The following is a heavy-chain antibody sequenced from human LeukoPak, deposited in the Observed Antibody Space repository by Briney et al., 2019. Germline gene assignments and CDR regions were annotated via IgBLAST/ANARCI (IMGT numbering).Heavy chain of an antibody. Sequence: GASVTVSCKASGYTFTSYAMNWVRQAPGQGLEWMGWINTNTGNPTYAQGFTGRFVFSLDTSVSTAYLQISSLKAEDTAVYYCARSSPYGDYPYYYYYGMDVWGQGTTVTVSS. CDR1: GYTFTSYA. CDR2: INTNTGNP. CDR3: ARSSPYGDYPYYYYYGMDV. D-gene: IGHD4-17*01. V-gene: IGHV7-4-1*02. J-gene: IGHJ6*02.